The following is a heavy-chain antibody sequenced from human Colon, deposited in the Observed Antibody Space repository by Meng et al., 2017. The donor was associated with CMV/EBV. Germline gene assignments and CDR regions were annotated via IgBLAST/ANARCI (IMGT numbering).Heavy chain of an antibody. CDR2: IDPTTGRT. CDR1: GYSFTGYD. Sequence: QGQWVQLGAEGLMPGSSVKVSCKASGYSFTGYDIHWVRQAPGQVLEWMGWIDPTTGRTDYAQKFQGTVTMTRDTSISTAYLELSRLTSDDTAVYYCASHSSYVWGSHHWGQGTLVTVSS. V-gene: IGHV1-2*02. D-gene: IGHD3-16*01. CDR3: ASHSSYVWGSHH. J-gene: IGHJ1*01.